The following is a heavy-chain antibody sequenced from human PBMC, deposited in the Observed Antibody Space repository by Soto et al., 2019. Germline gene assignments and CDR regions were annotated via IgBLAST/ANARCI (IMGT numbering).Heavy chain of an antibody. CDR3: ARASYSSGWYLFFDY. D-gene: IGHD6-19*01. V-gene: IGHV3-21*01. CDR1: GFTFSSYS. CDR2: ISGSSSYI. Sequence: GGSLRLSCAASGFTFSSYSMNWVRQAPGKGLEWVSSISGSSSYIYYADSVKGRFTISRDNAKNSLYLQMNSLRAEDTAVYYCARASYSSGWYLFFDYWGQGTLVTVSS. J-gene: IGHJ4*02.